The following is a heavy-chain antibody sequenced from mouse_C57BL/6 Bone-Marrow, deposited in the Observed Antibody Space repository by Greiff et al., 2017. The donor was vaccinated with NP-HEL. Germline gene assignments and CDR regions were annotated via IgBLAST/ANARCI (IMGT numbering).Heavy chain of an antibody. CDR1: GYTFTSYW. J-gene: IGHJ4*01. D-gene: IGHD5-5*01. V-gene: IGHV1-50*01. CDR3: ARDYQYYYAMDY. CDR2: IDPSDSYT. Sequence: VQLQQPGAELVKPGASVKLSCKASGYTFTSYWMQWVKQRPGQGLEWIGEIDPSDSYTNYNQKFKGKATLTVDTSSSTAYMQLSSLTSEDSAVYYCARDYQYYYAMDYWGQGTSVTVSS.